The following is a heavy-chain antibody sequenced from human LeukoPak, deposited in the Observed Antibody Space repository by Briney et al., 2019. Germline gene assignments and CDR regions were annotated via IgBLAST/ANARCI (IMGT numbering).Heavy chain of an antibody. CDR2: ISGSGGST. CDR3: AKAPVTTCSGAYCYPFDY. Sequence: GGSLRLSCAASGFTFSTYAMHWVRQAPGKGLEWVSAISGSGGSTYYADSVKGRFTISRDNSKNTLYLQMNRLRAEDAAVYYCAKAPVTTCSGAYCYPFDYWGQGTLVTVSS. J-gene: IGHJ4*02. CDR1: GFTFSTYA. D-gene: IGHD2-15*01. V-gene: IGHV3-23*01.